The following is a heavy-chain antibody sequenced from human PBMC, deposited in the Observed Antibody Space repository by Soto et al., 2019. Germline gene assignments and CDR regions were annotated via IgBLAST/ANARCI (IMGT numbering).Heavy chain of an antibody. V-gene: IGHV4-4*02. Sequence: PSETLSLTCAVSGVSISDNNCWNWVRQPPGKGLEWIGEIYHSGTTNYNPSLKSRVTISVDKSKNQFSLKLNSVTAADTAVYYCARRRITTFGVVTTGYGLDVWGQGTTVTVSS. CDR2: IYHSGTT. D-gene: IGHD3-3*01. J-gene: IGHJ6*02. CDR1: GVSISDNNC. CDR3: ARRRITTFGVVTTGYGLDV.